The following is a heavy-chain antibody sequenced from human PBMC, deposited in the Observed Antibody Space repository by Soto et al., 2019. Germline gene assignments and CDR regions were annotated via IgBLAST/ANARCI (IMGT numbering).Heavy chain of an antibody. D-gene: IGHD6-13*01. CDR1: GFTFSTYG. CDR2: MSYDGNKE. J-gene: IGHJ4*02. CDR3: AKEYGSTWIDH. V-gene: IGHV3-30*18. Sequence: QVELVESGGGVVQPGRSLRLSCAASGFTFSTYGMHWVRQAPGKGLEWVAAMSYDGNKEYYVDSVKGRFTISRDNSRNTPFLQLHSLRAEDTAVYYCAKEYGSTWIDHWGQGTLVTVSS.